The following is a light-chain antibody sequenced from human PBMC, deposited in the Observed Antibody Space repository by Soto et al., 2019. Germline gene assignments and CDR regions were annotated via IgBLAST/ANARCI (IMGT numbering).Light chain of an antibody. CDR1: SSDVGGYNY. Sequence: QSAIGHPTSASWSPGESVSISCTVTSSDVGGYNYVSWYQQHPGKAPKLMIYEVNKRPSGVPDRFSGSKSGNTASLTVSGLQAEDEADYYCSSYAGSSNVFGTGTKVTVL. J-gene: IGLJ1*01. V-gene: IGLV2-8*01. CDR2: EVN. CDR3: SSYAGSSNV.